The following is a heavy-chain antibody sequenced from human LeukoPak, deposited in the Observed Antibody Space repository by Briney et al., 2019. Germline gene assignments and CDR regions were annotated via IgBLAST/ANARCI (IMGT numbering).Heavy chain of an antibody. CDR3: AREYCDNSGRKYAFDV. D-gene: IGHD3-22*01. CDR2: LDPTSGGT. V-gene: IGHV1-2*02. J-gene: IGHJ3*01. Sequence: GASVKVSCKASGYTFSDYYIHWVRQAPGQGLEWMGSLDPTSGGTRSAQRFQGRVTMTRDTSINTAYMELRRLTSDDSAVYFCAREYCDNSGRKYAFDVWGQGTMVTVSS. CDR1: GYTFSDYY.